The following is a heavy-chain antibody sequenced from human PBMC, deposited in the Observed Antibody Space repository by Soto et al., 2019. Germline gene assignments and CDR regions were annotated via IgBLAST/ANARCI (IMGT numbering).Heavy chain of an antibody. V-gene: IGHV3-23*01. CDR3: AKEGIGSGTYLPASDI. Sequence: HPGGSLRLSCAASGFTFSSYAMSWVRQAPGKGLEWVSAISGSGSSTYYADSVKGRFTISRDTSKNTLYLQMNSLRAEDTAVYYCAKEGIGSGTYLPASDIWGRGTMVTVSS. J-gene: IGHJ3*02. CDR1: GFTFSSYA. CDR2: ISGSGSST. D-gene: IGHD3-10*01.